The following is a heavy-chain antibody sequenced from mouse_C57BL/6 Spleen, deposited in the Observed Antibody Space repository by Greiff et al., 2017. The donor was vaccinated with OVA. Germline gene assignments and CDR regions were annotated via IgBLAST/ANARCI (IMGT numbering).Heavy chain of an antibody. CDR3: TRDGSNYAWFAY. CDR2: ISSGGDYI. V-gene: IGHV5-9-1*02. CDR1: GFTFSSYA. Sequence: EVKLMESREGLVKPGGSLKLSCAASGFTFSSYAMSWVRQTPEKRLEWVAYISSGGDYIYYADTVKGRFTVSRDNARNTLYLQMSSLKSEDTAMYYCTRDGSNYAWFAYWGQGTLVTVSA. J-gene: IGHJ3*01. D-gene: IGHD2-5*01.